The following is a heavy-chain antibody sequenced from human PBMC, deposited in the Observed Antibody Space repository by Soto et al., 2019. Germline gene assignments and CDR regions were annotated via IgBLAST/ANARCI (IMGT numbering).Heavy chain of an antibody. J-gene: IGHJ6*02. CDR2: IYYSGST. D-gene: IGHD2-2*01. Sequence: TLSLTCAVSGGSISSAGYSCSWIRQPPGKGLEWIGYIYYSGSTYYNPSLKSRVTIDRSDNQFSLKLSSVTAADTAVYYCARAAGAVPAASGMDVWGQGTTVTVSS. V-gene: IGHV4-30-2*01. CDR3: ARAAGAVPAASGMDV. CDR1: GGSISSAGYS.